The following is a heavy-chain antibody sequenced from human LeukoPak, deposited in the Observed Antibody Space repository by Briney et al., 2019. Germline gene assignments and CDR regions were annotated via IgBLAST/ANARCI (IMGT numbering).Heavy chain of an antibody. CDR2: ISGSGGST. CDR3: AKDRAYYYDSSGYSGWFDP. CDR1: GFTFSSYA. D-gene: IGHD3-22*01. Sequence: GGSLRLSCAASGFTFSSYAMSWVRQAPGKGLEWVSAISGSGGSTYYADSVKGRFTISRDNSKNALYLQVNSLRAEDTALYYCAKDRAYYYDSSGYSGWFDPWGQGTLVTVSS. V-gene: IGHV3-23*01. J-gene: IGHJ5*02.